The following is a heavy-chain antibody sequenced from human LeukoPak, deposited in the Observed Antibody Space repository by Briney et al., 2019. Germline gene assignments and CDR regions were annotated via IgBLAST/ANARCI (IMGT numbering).Heavy chain of an antibody. Sequence: ASVKVSCKASGCTFTNYAMHWVRQAPGQRLEWMEWINAGNGNTKYSQEFQGRVTITRDTSASTAYMELSSLRSEDMAVYYCARDGVGDYYFDYWGQGTLVTVSS. CDR2: INAGNGNT. D-gene: IGHD4-17*01. CDR3: ARDGVGDYYFDY. J-gene: IGHJ4*02. V-gene: IGHV1-3*03. CDR1: GCTFTNYA.